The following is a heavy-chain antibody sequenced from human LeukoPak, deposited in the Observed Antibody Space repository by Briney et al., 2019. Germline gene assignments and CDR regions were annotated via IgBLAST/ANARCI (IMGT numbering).Heavy chain of an antibody. J-gene: IGHJ4*02. CDR2: IYTSGST. CDR1: GGSISSYY. Sequence: PSETLSLTCTVSGGSISSYYWSWIRQPAGKGLEWIGRIYTSGSTNYNPSLKSRVTMSVDTSKNQFSLKLSSVTAADTAVYYCARSASSWYVPSKTHFDYWGQGTLVTVSS. D-gene: IGHD6-13*01. V-gene: IGHV4-4*07. CDR3: ARSASSWYVPSKTHFDY.